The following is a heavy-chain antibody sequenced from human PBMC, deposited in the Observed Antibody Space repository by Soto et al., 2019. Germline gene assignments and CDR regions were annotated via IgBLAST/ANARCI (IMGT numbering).Heavy chain of an antibody. Sequence: ASVKVSCKASGYTLNTYYMHWVRQAPGQGPEWMGIINPRGGGTTYAQNFQDRVTMTSDTSSSTVYMELSSLRSEGTAVYYCARGGGFSPYYYNLDVWGQGTTVTVSS. CDR2: INPRGGGT. D-gene: IGHD2-15*01. V-gene: IGHV1-46*02. CDR3: ARGGGFSPYYYNLDV. CDR1: GYTLNTYY. J-gene: IGHJ6*02.